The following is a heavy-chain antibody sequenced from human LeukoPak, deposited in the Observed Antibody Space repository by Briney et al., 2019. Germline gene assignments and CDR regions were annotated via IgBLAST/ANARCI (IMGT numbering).Heavy chain of an antibody. J-gene: IGHJ4*02. CDR3: ASLQAGGSYFSDY. V-gene: IGHV4-4*07. D-gene: IGHD1-26*01. Sequence: SETLSLTCTVSGASISTYYWTWIRQPAGKGLEWIGRIYSSGSTYYNPSLKSRVTLSIDTSKNQFSLKLTSVTAADTAVYFCASLQAGGSYFSDYWGQGTLVTVSS. CDR1: GASISTYY. CDR2: IYSSGST.